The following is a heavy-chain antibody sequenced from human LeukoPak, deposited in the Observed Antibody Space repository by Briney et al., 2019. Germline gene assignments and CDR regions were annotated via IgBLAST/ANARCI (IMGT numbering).Heavy chain of an antibody. CDR1: GGSISSSSYY. V-gene: IGHV4-39*07. CDR2: IYYSGST. J-gene: IGHJ4*02. CDR3: ARWGIAAAGFANKFDY. Sequence: TSETLSLTCTVSGGSISSSSYYWGWIRQPPGKGLEWIGNIYYSGSTYYNPSLKSRVTISVDTSKNQFSLKLSSVTAADTAVYYCARWGIAAAGFANKFDYWGQGTLVTVSS. D-gene: IGHD6-13*01.